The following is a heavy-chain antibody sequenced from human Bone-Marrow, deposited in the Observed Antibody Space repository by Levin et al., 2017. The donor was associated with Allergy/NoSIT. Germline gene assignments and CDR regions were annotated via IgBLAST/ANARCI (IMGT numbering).Heavy chain of an antibody. V-gene: IGHV3-9*01. Sequence: PGGSLRLSCAASGFTFDDYAMHWVRQVPGKGLEWVSGINWNSGYLDYADSVKGRFTISRDSARNFLYLQMNSLRPDDTALYYCVKDIDSSGPSKNDASDFWGQGTMVTVSS. D-gene: IGHD3-22*01. CDR1: GFTFDDYA. CDR3: VKDIDSSGPSKNDASDF. CDR2: INWNSGYL. J-gene: IGHJ3*01.